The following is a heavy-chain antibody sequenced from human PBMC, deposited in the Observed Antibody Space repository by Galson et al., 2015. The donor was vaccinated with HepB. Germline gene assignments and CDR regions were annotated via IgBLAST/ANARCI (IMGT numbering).Heavy chain of an antibody. CDR3: ARAPDYYDSSGYHYFDY. D-gene: IGHD3-22*01. Sequence: CAISGDSVSSNSVAWSWIRQSPSRGLEWLGRTYYRSKWYSDYAVSVRGRITVDPDTSKNQFSLKLSSVTAADTAVYYCARAPDYYDSSGYHYFDYWGQGTLVTVSS. V-gene: IGHV6-1*01. CDR1: GDSVSSNSVA. CDR2: TYYRSKWYS. J-gene: IGHJ4*02.